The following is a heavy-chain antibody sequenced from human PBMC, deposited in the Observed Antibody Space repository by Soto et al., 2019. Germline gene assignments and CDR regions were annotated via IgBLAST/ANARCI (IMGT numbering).Heavy chain of an antibody. V-gene: IGHV4-31*11. CDR1: GGSISNGGYY. CDR3: ARDSHSQQPNHRWGGGYMDV. Sequence: QLQLQESGPGLVKPSQTLSLTCAVSGGSISNGGYYWSWIRQHPGKGLEWIGSIYFSGSTYYNPSLKSRVTISVATPKTQFSLGLSSVTAADTAVYYCARDSHSQQPNHRWGGGYMDVWGKGTTVTVSS. J-gene: IGHJ6*03. D-gene: IGHD6-13*01. CDR2: IYFSGST.